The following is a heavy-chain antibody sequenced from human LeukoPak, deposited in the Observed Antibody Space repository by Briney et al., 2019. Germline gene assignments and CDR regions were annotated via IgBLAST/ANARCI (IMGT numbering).Heavy chain of an antibody. Sequence: SETLSLTCTVSGGSISSYYWSWIRQPPGKGLEWIGYIYTSGSTNYNPSLKSRVTISVDTSKDQFSLKLSSVTAADTAVYYRARRTLTGYSSSWYGGVAFDIWGQGTMVTVSS. J-gene: IGHJ3*02. D-gene: IGHD6-13*01. CDR2: IYTSGST. CDR1: GGSISSYY. CDR3: ARRTLTGYSSSWYGGVAFDI. V-gene: IGHV4-4*09.